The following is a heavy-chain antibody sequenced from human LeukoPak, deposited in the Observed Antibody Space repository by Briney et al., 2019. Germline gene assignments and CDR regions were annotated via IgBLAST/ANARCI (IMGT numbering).Heavy chain of an antibody. CDR1: GFTFSRYA. Sequence: GGSLRLSCSASGFTFSRYAMHCVRQAPGKGLEYVSAISSNGGSTYYADSVKGRFTISRDNSKNTLYLQMSSLRTEDTAVYYCARDSYDSSVGAFDIWGQGTMVTVSS. CDR3: ARDSYDSSVGAFDI. J-gene: IGHJ3*02. D-gene: IGHD3-22*01. CDR2: ISSNGGST. V-gene: IGHV3-64D*06.